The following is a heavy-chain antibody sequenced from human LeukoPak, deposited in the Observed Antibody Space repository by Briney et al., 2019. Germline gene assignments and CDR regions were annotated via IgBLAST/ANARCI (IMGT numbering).Heavy chain of an antibody. V-gene: IGHV3-30-3*01. CDR1: GFTFSSYA. Sequence: GGSLRLSCAASGFTFSSYAMHWVRQAPGKGLEWVAVISYDGSNKYYADSVKGRFTISRDNSKNTLYLQMNSLRAEDTAVYYCARGLGVADSFGEPFLGYWGQGTLVTVSS. CDR3: ARGLGVADSFGEPFLGY. J-gene: IGHJ4*02. CDR2: ISYDGSNK. D-gene: IGHD3-10*01.